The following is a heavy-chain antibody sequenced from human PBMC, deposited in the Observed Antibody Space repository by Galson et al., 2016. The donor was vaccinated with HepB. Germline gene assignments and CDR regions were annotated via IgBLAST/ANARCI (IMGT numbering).Heavy chain of an antibody. D-gene: IGHD6-19*01. Sequence: SLRLSCAASGFTSSIYAMHWVRQAPGKGLEWVAVISYDGSNKYYADSVKGRFTISRDNSMDTLYLQMNSLTPDDTAVYYGGRGPRALTVAATGASLDNWGQGTLVTVSS. CDR2: ISYDGSNK. V-gene: IGHV3-30*04. CDR3: GRGPRALTVAATGASLDN. J-gene: IGHJ4*02. CDR1: GFTSSIYA.